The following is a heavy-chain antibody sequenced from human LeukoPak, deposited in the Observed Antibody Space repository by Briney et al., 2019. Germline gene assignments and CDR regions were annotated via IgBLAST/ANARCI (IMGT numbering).Heavy chain of an antibody. D-gene: IGHD6-13*01. V-gene: IGHV3-30*03. CDR3: ARDGAPGMIAAAGTDAFDI. CDR2: ISYDGSNK. CDR1: GFTFSSYG. Sequence: GGSLRLSCAASGFTFSSYGMHWVRQAPGKGLEWVAVISYDGSNKYYADSVKGRFTISRDNSKNTLYLQMNSLRAEDTAVYYCARDGAPGMIAAAGTDAFDIWGQGTMVTVSS. J-gene: IGHJ3*02.